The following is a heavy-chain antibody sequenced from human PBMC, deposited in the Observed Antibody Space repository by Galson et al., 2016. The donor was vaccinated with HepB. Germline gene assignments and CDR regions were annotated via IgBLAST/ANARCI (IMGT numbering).Heavy chain of an antibody. CDR2: ISYDETYN. J-gene: IGHJ4*01. Sequence: SLRLSCAASGFTFSNFGMHWVRQAPGKGLVWVAVISYDETYNYYVDSVKGRFTISRDNSKNTLYLQMNSLRPEDTAVYYYAKDRPAYSGSYWGYFDYWGQGTLVTVSS. V-gene: IGHV3-30*18. CDR3: AKDRPAYSGSYWGYFDY. CDR1: GFTFSNFG. D-gene: IGHD1-26*01.